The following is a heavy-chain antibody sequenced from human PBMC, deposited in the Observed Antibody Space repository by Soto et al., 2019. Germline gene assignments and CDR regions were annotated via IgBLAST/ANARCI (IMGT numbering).Heavy chain of an antibody. Sequence: SETLSLTCTVSGGSVSSGSYYWSWIRQPPGKGLEWIGYIYYSGSTNYSPSLKSRVTISVDTSKNQFSLKLSSVTAADTAVYYCERGRSSWQSFDYWGQGTLVTVSS. CDR2: IYYSGST. D-gene: IGHD6-13*01. CDR1: GGSVSSGSYY. V-gene: IGHV4-61*01. CDR3: ERGRSSWQSFDY. J-gene: IGHJ4*02.